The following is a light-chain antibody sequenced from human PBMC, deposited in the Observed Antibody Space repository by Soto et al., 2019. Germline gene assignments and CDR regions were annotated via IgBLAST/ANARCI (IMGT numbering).Light chain of an antibody. CDR2: DAS. CDR3: QLYASSSFT. V-gene: IGKV3D-20*01. J-gene: IGKJ5*01. Sequence: ETVLTQSPATLSLSPGERATLSCGASQSVSRSYLAWYQQKPGLAPRLLIYDASTRATGIPDRFSGSGSGTDFTLTIGRLEPEELAVYYCQLYASSSFTFGPGARLAMK. CDR1: QSVSRSY.